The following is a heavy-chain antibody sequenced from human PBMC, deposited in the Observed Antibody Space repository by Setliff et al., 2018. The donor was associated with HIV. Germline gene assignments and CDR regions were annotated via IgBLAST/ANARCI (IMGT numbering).Heavy chain of an antibody. CDR1: GYTLTELS. V-gene: IGHV1-24*01. CDR2: FDPEDGET. CDR3: ARIRYYDPSGSYYSKAFDH. Sequence: ASVKVSCKVSGYTLTELSMHWVRQAPGKGLEWMGGFDPEDGETIYAQKFQGRVTMTEDTSTDTAYMELSSLRSEDTAVYYCARIRYYDPSGSYYSKAFDHWGQGTLVTVSS. J-gene: IGHJ4*02. D-gene: IGHD3-22*01.